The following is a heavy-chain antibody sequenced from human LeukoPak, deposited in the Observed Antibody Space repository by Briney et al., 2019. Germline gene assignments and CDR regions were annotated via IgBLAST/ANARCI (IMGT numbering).Heavy chain of an antibody. CDR3: ARVPVGPSSSWYRPPPVGYGMDV. Sequence: GGSLRLSCAASGFTFSSYSMNWVRQAPGKGLEWVAVISYDGSNKYYADSVKGRFTISRDNSKNTLYLQMNSLRAEDTAVYYCARVPVGPSSSWYRPPPVGYGMDVWGQGTTVTVSS. CDR2: ISYDGSNK. J-gene: IGHJ6*02. CDR1: GFTFSSYS. D-gene: IGHD6-13*01. V-gene: IGHV3-30*03.